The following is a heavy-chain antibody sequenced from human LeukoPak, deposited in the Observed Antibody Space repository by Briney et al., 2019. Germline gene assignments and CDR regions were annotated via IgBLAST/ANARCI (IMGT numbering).Heavy chain of an antibody. Sequence: SETLSLTCSVSGGXISSYYWSWIRQPPGKGLEWIGYIYYSGSTNYNPSLKSRVTISVDTSKNQFSLKLSSVTAADTAVYYCARTTVTTIGYYFDYWGQGTLVTVSS. J-gene: IGHJ4*02. CDR1: GGXISSYY. CDR2: IYYSGST. D-gene: IGHD4-17*01. V-gene: IGHV4-59*01. CDR3: ARTTVTTIGYYFDY.